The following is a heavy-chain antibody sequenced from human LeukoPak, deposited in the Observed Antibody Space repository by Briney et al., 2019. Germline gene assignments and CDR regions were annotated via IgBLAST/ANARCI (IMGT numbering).Heavy chain of an antibody. CDR3: ARAERITMVRGVRYNWFDP. J-gene: IGHJ5*02. CDR1: GGSISSSSYY. D-gene: IGHD3-10*01. CDR2: IYYSGST. V-gene: IGHV4-39*01. Sequence: PSETLSLTCTVSGGSISSSSYYWGWIRQPPGKGLEWIGSIYYSGSTYYNPSLKSRVTISVDTSKNQFSLKLSSVTAADTAVYYCARAERITMVRGVRYNWFDPWGQGTLVTVSS.